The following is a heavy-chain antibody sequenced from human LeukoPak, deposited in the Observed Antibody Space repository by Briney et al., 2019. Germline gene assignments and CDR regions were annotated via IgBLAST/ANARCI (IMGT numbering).Heavy chain of an antibody. Sequence: GGSLRLSCAASGFTFSSYGMHWVRQAPGKGLEWVAVISYDGSSKYYADSVKGRFTISRDNSKNTLYLQMNSLRAEDTAVYYCAKDGTDDAFDIWGQGTMVTVSS. J-gene: IGHJ3*02. V-gene: IGHV3-30*18. D-gene: IGHD3/OR15-3a*01. CDR2: ISYDGSSK. CDR1: GFTFSSYG. CDR3: AKDGTDDAFDI.